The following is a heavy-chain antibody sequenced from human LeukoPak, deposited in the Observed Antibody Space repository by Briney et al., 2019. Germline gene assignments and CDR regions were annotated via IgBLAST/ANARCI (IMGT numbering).Heavy chain of an antibody. J-gene: IGHJ3*02. Sequence: GESLKISCKGSGYSFTSYWIGWVRQLPGKGLEWMGIIYPGDSDTRYSPSFQGQVTISADKSISTAYLQWSSLKASDTAMYYCARQNYDFWSGYYTGAFDIWGQGTMVTVSS. CDR3: ARQNYDFWSGYYTGAFDI. D-gene: IGHD3-3*01. V-gene: IGHV5-51*01. CDR2: IYPGDSDT. CDR1: GYSFTSYW.